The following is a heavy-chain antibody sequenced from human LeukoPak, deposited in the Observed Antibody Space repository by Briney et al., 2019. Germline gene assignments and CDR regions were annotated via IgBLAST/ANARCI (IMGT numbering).Heavy chain of an antibody. CDR1: GGSISTYY. CDR3: ARLYSGSFDAFDI. J-gene: IGHJ3*02. Sequence: PSETLSLTCTVSGGSISTYYRTWIRQPPGKGLEWIGYIYYSGNTNYNPSLKSRVTISVDTSKNQFSLKLSSVTAADTAVYYCARLYSGSFDAFDIWGQGTMVTVSS. V-gene: IGHV4-59*01. CDR2: IYYSGNT. D-gene: IGHD1-26*01.